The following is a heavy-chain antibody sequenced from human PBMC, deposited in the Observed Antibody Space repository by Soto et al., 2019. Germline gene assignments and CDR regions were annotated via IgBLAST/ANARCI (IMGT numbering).Heavy chain of an antibody. D-gene: IGHD6-19*01. CDR2: IYYSGST. J-gene: IGHJ6*02. CDR3: ARDFTDSSGPTLGMGV. Sequence: SETLSLTCTVSGGSIISGGSYWSWIRQHPGKGLEWIRYIYYSGSTYYNPSLKSRVTISVDASKNQFSLKLSSVTAADTAVYYCARDFTDSSGPTLGMGVWGQGTTVT. V-gene: IGHV4-31*03. CDR1: GGSIISGGSY.